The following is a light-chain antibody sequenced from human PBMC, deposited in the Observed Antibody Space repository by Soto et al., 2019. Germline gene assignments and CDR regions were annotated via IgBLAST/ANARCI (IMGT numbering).Light chain of an antibody. V-gene: IGKV3-11*01. J-gene: IGKJ5*01. CDR1: PSVTNY. CDR3: QQRNDWRRGA. CDR2: DAS. Sequence: ILLTQSPATLSLSPGERATLSCRASPSVTNYLAWYQQKPGQAPRLLIYDASNRATGVPARFSGSGSGTDFTLTISSLEPEDFALYYCQQRNDWRRGAFGQGTRLEIK.